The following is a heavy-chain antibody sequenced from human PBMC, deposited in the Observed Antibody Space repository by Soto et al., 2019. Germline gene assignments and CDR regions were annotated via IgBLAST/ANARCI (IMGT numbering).Heavy chain of an antibody. D-gene: IGHD6-13*01. CDR2: ISSDGSYK. J-gene: IGHJ6*02. CDR1: GFTFSNYA. CDR3: AREIAAAGDYYYYGMDV. Sequence: QVQLVESGGGVVQPGRSLRLSCAASGFTFSNYAMHWVRQAPSKGLECMAVISSDGSYKYFADSVKGRFTISRDNSKNTLYLQMNSLRAEDTAVYYCAREIAAAGDYYYYGMDVWAKGPRSPSP. V-gene: IGHV3-30*03.